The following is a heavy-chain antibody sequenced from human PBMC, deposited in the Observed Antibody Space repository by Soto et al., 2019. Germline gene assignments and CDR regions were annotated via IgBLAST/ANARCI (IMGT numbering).Heavy chain of an antibody. CDR1: GFTFGSCS. CDR3: AREIEYSSTSTGLDY. Sequence: QVQLVESGGGVVQPGRSLRLSCAASGFTFGSCSMHWVRQAPGKGLEWVAVISHDGINKWYADSVKGRFTISRDNTKNTLYVQMNSLRAEDTAVYYCAREIEYSSTSTGLDYWGQGTPVTVSS. CDR2: ISHDGINK. V-gene: IGHV3-30-3*01. D-gene: IGHD6-6*01. J-gene: IGHJ4*02.